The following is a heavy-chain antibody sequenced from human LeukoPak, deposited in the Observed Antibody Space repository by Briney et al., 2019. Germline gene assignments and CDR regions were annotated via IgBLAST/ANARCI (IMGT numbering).Heavy chain of an antibody. J-gene: IGHJ4*02. V-gene: IGHV4-39*07. CDR1: GGSISTSNYY. Sequence: PSETLSLTCTVSGGSISTSNYYWGWIRQPPGKGLEWIGEINHSGSTNYNPSLKSRVTISVDTSKNQFSLKLSSVTAADTAVYYCARDAGGGYCSGGSCYYSFDYWGQGTLVTVSS. D-gene: IGHD2-15*01. CDR3: ARDAGGGYCSGGSCYYSFDY. CDR2: INHSGST.